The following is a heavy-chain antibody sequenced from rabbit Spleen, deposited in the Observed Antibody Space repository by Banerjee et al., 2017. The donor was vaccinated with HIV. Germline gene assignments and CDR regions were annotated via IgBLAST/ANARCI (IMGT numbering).Heavy chain of an antibody. J-gene: IGHJ4*01. D-gene: IGHD1-1*01. CDR1: GFSFSNGYY. V-gene: IGHV1S40*01. Sequence: QSLEESGGDLVKPGASLTLTCTASGFSFSNGYYMCWVRQAPGKGLEWIACVDAGCSGNIDYASWGKGRFAISKTSATTVTLQIASLTAADTTAYFGTRVPYDINSGTNLWDRGTLRTVS. CDR3: TRVPYDINSGTNL. CDR2: VDAGCSGNI.